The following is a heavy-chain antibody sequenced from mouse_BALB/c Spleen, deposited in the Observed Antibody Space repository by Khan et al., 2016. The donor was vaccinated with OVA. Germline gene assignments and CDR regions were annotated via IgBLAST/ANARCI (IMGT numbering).Heavy chain of an antibody. V-gene: IGHV5-6*01. CDR2: ISSGGDYT. CDR3: ASHLTGAIAY. D-gene: IGHD4-1*01. Sequence: EVELVESGGDLVKPGGSLKFSCAASGFTFSSYSMSWVRQTPDKRLEWVATISSGGDYTYYSDNVKGRFTISRDTAKNTLYLQMSSLKSEDTAMYYCASHLTGAIAYGGQGTLVTVSA. CDR1: GFTFSSYS. J-gene: IGHJ3*01.